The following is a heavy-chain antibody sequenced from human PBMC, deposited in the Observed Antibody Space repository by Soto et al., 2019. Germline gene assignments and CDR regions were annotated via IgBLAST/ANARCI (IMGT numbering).Heavy chain of an antibody. D-gene: IGHD6-19*01. CDR3: ARERPDGCRLDP. CDR1: GGSISSGDYY. V-gene: IGHV4-30-4*01. J-gene: IGHJ5*02. CDR2: IYYSGST. Sequence: QVQLQESGPGLVKPSQTLSLTCTVSGGSISSGDYYWSWIRQPPGKGLEWIGYIYYSGSTYYNPSLKSRVTISVDTSTNQLSLKLNSVTAADTAVYYCARERPDGCRLDPWGQGTLVTVSS.